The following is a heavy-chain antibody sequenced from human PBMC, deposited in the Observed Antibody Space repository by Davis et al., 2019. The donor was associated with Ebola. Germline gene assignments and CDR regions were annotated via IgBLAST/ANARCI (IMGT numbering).Heavy chain of an antibody. V-gene: IGHV4/OR15-8*01. CDR2: IYHSGNT. D-gene: IGHD4/OR15-4a*01. CDR3: ARGWCRDRRDY. J-gene: IGHJ4*02. Sequence: SVRQPPGPRQAWIREIYHSGNTNYHPALNSRVTISVDKSKNQFSLKLSPVTAADTAVYYCARGWCRDRRDYWGKGTLVSVSS.